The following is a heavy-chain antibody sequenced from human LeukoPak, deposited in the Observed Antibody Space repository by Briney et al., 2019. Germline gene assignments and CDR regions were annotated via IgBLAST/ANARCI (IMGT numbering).Heavy chain of an antibody. Sequence: GGSLRVSRAASGFSFEDYGMSWVRHAPGKGLEWVSGINWNGGSTGYADSVKGRFTISRDNAKNSLYLQMNSLRAEDTALYYCARAAGYFDTSGYYYVDYWGQGTLVTVSS. J-gene: IGHJ4*02. D-gene: IGHD3-22*01. V-gene: IGHV3-20*04. CDR2: INWNGGST. CDR3: ARAAGYFDTSGYYYVDY. CDR1: GFSFEDYG.